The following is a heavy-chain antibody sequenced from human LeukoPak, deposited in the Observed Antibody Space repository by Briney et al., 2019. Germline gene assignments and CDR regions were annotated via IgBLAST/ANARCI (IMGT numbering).Heavy chain of an antibody. J-gene: IGHJ2*01. CDR2: IHHGGST. D-gene: IGHD4-23*01. V-gene: IGHV4-34*01. Sequence: TSETLSLTCAVYGGSFSGHYWSWIRQPPGKGLEWIGEIHHGGSTNYSPSLKSRVTMSVETSKNQVALKLTSLTATDTAVYYCGRGSDYAGKGVYWFFGLWGRWTLV. CDR3: GRGSDYAGKGVYWFFGL. CDR1: GGSFSGHY.